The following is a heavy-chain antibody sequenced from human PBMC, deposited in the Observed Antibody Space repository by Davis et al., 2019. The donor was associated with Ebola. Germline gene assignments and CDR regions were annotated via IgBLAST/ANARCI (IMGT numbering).Heavy chain of an antibody. D-gene: IGHD1-7*01. J-gene: IGHJ4*02. V-gene: IGHV3-74*01. CDR1: GFTFSSYW. CDR2: INSDGSST. Sequence: GESLKISCAASGFTFSSYWMHWVRQAPGKGLVWVSRINSDGSSTSYADSVKGRFTISRDNAKNSLYLQMNSLRDEDTAVYYCARDPPRTREGYYFDYWGQGTLVTVSS. CDR3: ARDPPRTREGYYFDY.